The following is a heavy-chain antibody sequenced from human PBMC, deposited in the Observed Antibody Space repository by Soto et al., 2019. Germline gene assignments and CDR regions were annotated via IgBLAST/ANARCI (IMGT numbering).Heavy chain of an antibody. CDR2: FRSGGDDDTT. J-gene: IGHJ4*02. D-gene: IGHD3-10*01. V-gene: IGHV3-23*01. CDR3: AKKVNSGSGSQFFDY. Sequence: GGSLRLSCAASGFTFSSYSMSWVRQAPGKGLEWVSGFRSGGDDDTTYYADSVRGRFTISRDNSKNTLFLQMNSLRAEDTAIYYCAKKVNSGSGSQFFDYWGQGTLVT. CDR1: GFTFSSYS.